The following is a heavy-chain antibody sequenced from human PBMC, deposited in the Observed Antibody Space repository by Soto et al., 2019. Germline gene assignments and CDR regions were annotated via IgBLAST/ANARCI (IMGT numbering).Heavy chain of an antibody. CDR3: ARTTHGSWYSGWFDP. CDR1: GGSFSGYY. V-gene: IGHV4-34*01. Sequence: SETLSLTCAVYGGSFSGYYWSWIRQPPGKGLEWIGEINHSGSTNYNPSLKSRVTISVDTSKNQFSLKLSSVTAADTAVYYCARTTHGSWYSGWFDPWGQGTLVTVSS. CDR2: INHSGST. J-gene: IGHJ5*02. D-gene: IGHD6-13*01.